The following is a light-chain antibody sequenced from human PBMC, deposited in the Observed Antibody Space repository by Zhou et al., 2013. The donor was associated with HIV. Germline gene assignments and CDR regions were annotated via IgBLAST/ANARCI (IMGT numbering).Light chain of an antibody. V-gene: IGKV1-5*03. Sequence: DIQMTQSPSTLSASVGDRVAITCRASERISSWLAWYQQKPGKAPKLLIYQASNLESGVPSRFSGSGSGTDFTLTISSLQPEDFATYYCQQSYSTPHTFGQGTKLEIK. CDR2: QAS. J-gene: IGKJ2*01. CDR1: ERISSW. CDR3: QQSYSTPHT.